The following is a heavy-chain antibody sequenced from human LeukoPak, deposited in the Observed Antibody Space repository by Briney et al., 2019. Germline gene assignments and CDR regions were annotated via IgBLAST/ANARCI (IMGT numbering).Heavy chain of an antibody. V-gene: IGHV4-34*01. D-gene: IGHD3-10*01. CDR3: ASIIHYYGSGSYVDY. Sequence: KASETLSLTCAVYGGSFSGYYWSWIRQPPGKGLEWIGEINHSGSTNYNPSLKSRVTISVDTSKNQFSLKLSSVTAADTAVYYCASIIHYYGSGSYVDYWGQGTLVTVSS. J-gene: IGHJ4*02. CDR2: INHSGST. CDR1: GGSFSGYY.